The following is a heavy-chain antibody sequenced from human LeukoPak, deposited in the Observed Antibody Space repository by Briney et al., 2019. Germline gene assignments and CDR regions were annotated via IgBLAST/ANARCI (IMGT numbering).Heavy chain of an antibody. Sequence: PGGSLRLSCAASGFTFSSYGMHWVRQAPGKGLEWVAFIRYDGSNKYYADSVKGRFTISRDNSKNTLYLQMNSLRAEDTAVYYCAKDHKASLEGLFFWGQGTLVTVSS. CDR2: IRYDGSNK. D-gene: IGHD3-3*01. V-gene: IGHV3-30*02. CDR3: AKDHKASLEGLFF. CDR1: GFTFSSYG. J-gene: IGHJ1*01.